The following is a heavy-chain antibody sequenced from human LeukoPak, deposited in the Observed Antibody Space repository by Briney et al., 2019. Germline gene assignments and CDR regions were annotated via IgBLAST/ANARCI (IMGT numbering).Heavy chain of an antibody. D-gene: IGHD3-22*01. Sequence: WIRQAPGKGLEWIGSIYYSGSTYYNPSLKSRVTISVDTSKNQFSLKLSSVTAADTAVYYCARAPSYYDSSGYYYGWFDPWGQGTLVTVSS. CDR3: ARAPSYYDSSGYYYGWFDP. CDR2: IYYSGST. J-gene: IGHJ5*02. V-gene: IGHV4-39*07.